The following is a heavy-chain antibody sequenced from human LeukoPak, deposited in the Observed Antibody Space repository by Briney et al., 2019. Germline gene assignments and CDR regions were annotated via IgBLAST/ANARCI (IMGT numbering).Heavy chain of an antibody. J-gene: IGHJ4*01. D-gene: IGHD1-26*01. CDR3: ARDLSATARAYDY. V-gene: IGHV3-30-3*01. Sequence: GGYLRLSCAASGFTFSSYAMHWVRQAPGKGLEWVAVISYDGSNKYYADSVKGRFTISRDNAKNSLYLQMNSLRAEDTAVYYCARDLSATARAYDYWGHGTLVTVSS. CDR1: GFTFSSYA. CDR2: ISYDGSNK.